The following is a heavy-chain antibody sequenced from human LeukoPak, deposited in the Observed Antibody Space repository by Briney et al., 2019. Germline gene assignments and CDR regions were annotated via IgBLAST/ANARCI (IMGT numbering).Heavy chain of an antibody. J-gene: IGHJ4*02. D-gene: IGHD1-26*01. Sequence: GESLRLSCAASGFTLSSYWMSWVRQAPGKGLECVANIDQDGSSKYYVDSVKGRFSISRDDAKNSLYLQMNSLRAEDTAVYYCARDLFSGSYYEDFWGQGTLVTVSS. CDR2: IDQDGSSK. CDR3: ARDLFSGSYYEDF. V-gene: IGHV3-7*01. CDR1: GFTLSSYW.